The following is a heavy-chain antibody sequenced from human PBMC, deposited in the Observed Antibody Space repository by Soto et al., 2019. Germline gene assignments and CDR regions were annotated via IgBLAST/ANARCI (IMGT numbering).Heavy chain of an antibody. Sequence: SETLSLTCTVSGGSISSYYWSWIRQPPGKGLEWIEYIYYSGSTNYNPSLKSRVTISVDTSKNHFSLTLSSVTAADTAVYYRARQARCSYYGSGSYYTLRCYYYYMDVWGKGTTVTVSS. CDR1: GGSISSYY. V-gene: IGHV4-59*08. CDR2: IYYSGST. D-gene: IGHD3-10*01. J-gene: IGHJ6*03. CDR3: ARQARCSYYGSGSYYTLRCYYYYMDV.